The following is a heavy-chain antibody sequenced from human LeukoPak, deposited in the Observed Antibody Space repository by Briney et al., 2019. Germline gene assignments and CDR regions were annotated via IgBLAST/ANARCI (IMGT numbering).Heavy chain of an antibody. J-gene: IGHJ4*02. V-gene: IGHV3-74*01. Sequence: GGSLRLSCAASGFTFNNYWIHWVRQVPGKGLVWVSRINNDGSSASYVDSVKGRFTISRDNSKNTLYLQMNSLRAEDTAVYYCAKLYGDSTYYFDYWGQGTLVTVSS. D-gene: IGHD4-17*01. CDR3: AKLYGDSTYYFDY. CDR2: INNDGSSA. CDR1: GFTFNNYW.